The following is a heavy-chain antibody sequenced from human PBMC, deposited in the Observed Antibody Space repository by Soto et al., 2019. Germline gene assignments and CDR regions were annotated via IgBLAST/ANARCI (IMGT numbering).Heavy chain of an antibody. CDR3: ARDPPETPSDY. Sequence: QVQLVQSGADVKKPGASVRVSCKASGYTFTDYVITWVRPAPGQGLECMGWIRAKNGDTNLAQKFRGRGTMTTDTSTGTAYMDLRSLTPDDTAVYYCARDPPETPSDYWGQGTLVTVSS. CDR2: IRAKNGDT. CDR1: GYTFTDYV. J-gene: IGHJ4*02. V-gene: IGHV1-18*01.